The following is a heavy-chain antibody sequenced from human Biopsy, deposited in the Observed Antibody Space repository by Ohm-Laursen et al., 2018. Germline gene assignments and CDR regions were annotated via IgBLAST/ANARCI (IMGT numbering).Heavy chain of an antibody. CDR1: GLIFSDYY. V-gene: IGHV3-11*01. CDR3: ARGKYKDFSTGLPRPYHYTLDF. J-gene: IGHJ6*02. CDR2: ISARDGVV. Sequence: SLRLSCAALGLIFSDYYMSWIRQAPGKGLEWIAYISARDGVVYYADSVKGRFTISRDNTNNSLYLQMTSLSPEDTAVFYCARGKYKDFSTGLPRPYHYTLDFWGPGTTVTVSS. D-gene: IGHD3-22*01.